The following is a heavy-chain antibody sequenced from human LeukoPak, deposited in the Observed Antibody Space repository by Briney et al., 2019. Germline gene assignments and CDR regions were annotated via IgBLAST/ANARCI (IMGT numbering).Heavy chain of an antibody. CDR1: GGSISGHY. J-gene: IGHJ4*02. Sequence: SETLSLTCTVSGGSISGHYWSSFPQHPRKRLEWCSYIYYSGSTYYNPSLKSRVTISVDTSKTQYSLKLSSVTAADSAVYYCARHRRGVPYFDFWGQGTLVTVSS. CDR2: IYYSGST. CDR3: ARHRRGVPYFDF. D-gene: IGHD3-10*01. V-gene: IGHV4-59*11.